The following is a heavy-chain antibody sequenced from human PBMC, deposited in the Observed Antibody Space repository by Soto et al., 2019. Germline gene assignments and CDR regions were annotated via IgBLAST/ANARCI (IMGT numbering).Heavy chain of an antibody. CDR1: GGSVNSGGYY. Sequence: SETLSLTCTVSGGSVNSGGYYWNWIRQPPGKGLEWIGYIHYSGSTKYNPSLKSRVTISVDTSKNHFSLRLTSVTAADTAVYYCARGDIVVTGFFDYWGQGTLVTVSS. CDR2: IHYSGST. D-gene: IGHD5-12*01. V-gene: IGHV4-61*03. J-gene: IGHJ4*02. CDR3: ARGDIVVTGFFDY.